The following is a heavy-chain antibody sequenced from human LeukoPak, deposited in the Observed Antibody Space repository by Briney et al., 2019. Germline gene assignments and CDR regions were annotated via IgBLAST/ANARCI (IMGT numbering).Heavy chain of an antibody. CDR3: ARRFLGMATVRRTVFFVDL. J-gene: IGHJ2*01. CDR1: GFAFSNYW. V-gene: IGHV3-7*01. Sequence: GGSVSLSCAASGFAFSNYWMSWVRQAPGKGLEWMANIKQDGGGEKYVDSVKGRFTVSRDNAKNSLYLQMKSLRAEDTAVYFCARRFLGMATVRRTVFFVDLWGRSTLVTVSS. D-gene: IGHD5-24*01. CDR2: IKQDGGGE.